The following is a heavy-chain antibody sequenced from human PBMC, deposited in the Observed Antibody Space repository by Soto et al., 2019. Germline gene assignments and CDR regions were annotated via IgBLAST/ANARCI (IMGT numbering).Heavy chain of an antibody. CDR2: ISSSSSTI. D-gene: IGHD3-3*01. V-gene: IGHV3-48*02. CDR1: GFTFSSYS. J-gene: IGHJ6*02. CDR3: ARGPLEWLLTTYYYYGMDV. Sequence: SGFTFSSYSMNWVRQAPGEGLEWVSYISSSSSTIYYADSVKGRFTISRDNAKNSLYLQMNSLRDEDTAVYYCARGPLEWLLTTYYYYGMDVWGQGTTVTVSS.